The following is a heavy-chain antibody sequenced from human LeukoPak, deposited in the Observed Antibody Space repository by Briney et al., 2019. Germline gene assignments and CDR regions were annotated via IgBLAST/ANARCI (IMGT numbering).Heavy chain of an antibody. CDR1: RLTFSTSW. J-gene: IGHJ4*02. CDR2: IKHERSEK. Sequence: GGSLRLSCALSRLTFSTSWMSWVRQAPGEGREWVGNIKHERSEKYYEESVKGRFTHARDNAKQSLYLQMDSLRVGDTAVDYCATIKDQWGGYFDSWGRGALVSVSS. D-gene: IGHD1-26*01. CDR3: ATIKDQWGGYFDS. V-gene: IGHV3-7*01.